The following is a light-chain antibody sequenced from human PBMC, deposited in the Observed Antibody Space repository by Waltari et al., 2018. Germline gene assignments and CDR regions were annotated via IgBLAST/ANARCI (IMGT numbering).Light chain of an antibody. Sequence: QSVLTQQPSASGTPGQRVTISCSGSSSNIGANTVNWYQHLPGAAPNLPLCVTNQRPSGGPDRFSGSKPGTSASRAISGLQSEDESDYYCATWDDSLNGWVFGGGTKLTVL. J-gene: IGLJ3*02. V-gene: IGLV1-44*01. CDR1: SSNIGANT. CDR3: ATWDDSLNGWV. CDR2: VTN.